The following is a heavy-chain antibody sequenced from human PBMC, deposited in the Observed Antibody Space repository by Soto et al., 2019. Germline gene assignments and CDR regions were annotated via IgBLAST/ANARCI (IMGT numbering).Heavy chain of an antibody. CDR3: TTRLTPN. J-gene: IGHJ4*02. Sequence: GGSLRLSCAASGFIFSNAWMNWVRQAPGKGLEWVGHIKSKSDGGTTDYAAPVKGRFTILRDDSKNTVFLQMNSLKTEDTAVYYCTTRLTPNWGQGTLVTVSS. V-gene: IGHV3-15*07. CDR2: IKSKSDGGTT. CDR1: GFIFSNAW.